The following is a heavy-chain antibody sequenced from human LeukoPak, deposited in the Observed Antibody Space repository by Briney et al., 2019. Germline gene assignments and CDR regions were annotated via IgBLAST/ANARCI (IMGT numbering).Heavy chain of an antibody. Sequence: GASVKVSCKASGGTFSSYAISWVRQATGQGREWMGGIIPLFGSANYAQKFQGRVTITTDESTSTAYMERSSLNAEDTAVYYCARAQPSPMWNHTAFDIWGQGTMVTVSS. D-gene: IGHD1-14*01. J-gene: IGHJ3*02. CDR2: IIPLFGSA. CDR1: GGTFSSYA. CDR3: ARAQPSPMWNHTAFDI. V-gene: IGHV1-69*05.